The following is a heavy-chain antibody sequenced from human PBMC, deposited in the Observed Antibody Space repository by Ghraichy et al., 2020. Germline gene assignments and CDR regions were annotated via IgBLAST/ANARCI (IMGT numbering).Heavy chain of an antibody. CDR3: AKGGIFGLLINIAVLVY. V-gene: IGHV3-30*18. D-gene: IGHD3/OR15-3a*01. CDR2: ISYDGSNK. CDR1: GFTFSSYG. Sequence: GSLRLSCAASGFTFSSYGIHWVRQAPGKGLEWVAAISYDGSNKYYADSVKGRFTISRDNSKNTLYLQMNSLRPEDTAVYYCAKGGIFGLLINIAVLVYWGQGTLVTVAS. J-gene: IGHJ4*02.